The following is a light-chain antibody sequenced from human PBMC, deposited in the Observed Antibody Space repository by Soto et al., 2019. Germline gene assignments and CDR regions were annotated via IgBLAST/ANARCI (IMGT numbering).Light chain of an antibody. V-gene: IGKV1-33*01. CDR1: QDISNY. J-gene: IGKJ1*01. Sequence: DIQMTQSPSSLSASVGDRVTITCQASQDISNYLNWYQQKPGKAPKLLIYDASNLETGVPSRFSGSGSGTDFTLTISSLQPEDIATYYCQQYDNPPPTFGQGTKVEIK. CDR2: DAS. CDR3: QQYDNPPPT.